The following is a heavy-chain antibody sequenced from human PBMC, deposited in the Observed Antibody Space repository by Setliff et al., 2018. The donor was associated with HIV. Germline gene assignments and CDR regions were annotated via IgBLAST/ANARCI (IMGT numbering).Heavy chain of an antibody. CDR1: GGSISSTTYY. V-gene: IGHV4-39*01. J-gene: IGHJ3*02. CDR2: FHYSGST. CDR3: ATLYSGSHRSAFDI. D-gene: IGHD1-26*01. Sequence: SETLSLTCTVSGGSISSTTYYWGWIRQPPGKGLEWIVSFHYSGSTSYNPSLKSRVAISVDTSKSQSSLKMTSVTAADTAVYYCATLYSGSHRSAFDIWGQGTMVTVSS.